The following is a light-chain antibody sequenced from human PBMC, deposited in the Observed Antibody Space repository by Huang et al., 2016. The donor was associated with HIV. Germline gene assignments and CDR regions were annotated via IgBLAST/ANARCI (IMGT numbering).Light chain of an antibody. J-gene: IGKJ4*01. Sequence: IALTQSPGTLSLSPGERATLSCRASQSIRSNYLAWYQQKPGQSPRLLIYGASRRTAGIPDRLSGSGSGTEFILSISRLEPEDFAVYYCQQYGSSELTFGGGTKVEIK. CDR3: QQYGSSELT. CDR2: GAS. CDR1: QSIRSNY. V-gene: IGKV3-20*01.